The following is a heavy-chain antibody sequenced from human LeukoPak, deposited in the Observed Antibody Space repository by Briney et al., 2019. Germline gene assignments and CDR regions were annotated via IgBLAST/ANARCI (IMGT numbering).Heavy chain of an antibody. CDR2: INPNNGDT. D-gene: IGHD5-24*01. Sequence: ASEKVSCKAPGYTFTGYYIHWVRQAPGQGLEWMGCINPNNGDTIYAQNFQARVTMTRDTSISTAYMELSRLRSDDTAVYYCARGGDGYNRRFDYWGQGTLVTVSS. J-gene: IGHJ4*02. CDR1: GYTFTGYY. V-gene: IGHV1-2*02. CDR3: ARGGDGYNRRFDY.